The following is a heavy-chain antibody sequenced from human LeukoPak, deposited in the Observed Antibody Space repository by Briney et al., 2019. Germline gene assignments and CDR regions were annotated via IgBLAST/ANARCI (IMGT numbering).Heavy chain of an antibody. CDR3: ARDVGGYSYGYRPTELYWYFDL. V-gene: IGHV4-39*07. CDR2: ISYRGKN. D-gene: IGHD5-18*01. Sequence: PSETLSLTCTVSGGSFSSSSYYWGWIRQPPGKGLEWIRGISYRGKNYHNPSLTGRVTISVDTSKNQFSLKLSSVTAADTAVYYCARDVGGYSYGYRPTELYWYFDLWGRGTRVTVSS. J-gene: IGHJ2*01. CDR1: GGSFSSSSYY.